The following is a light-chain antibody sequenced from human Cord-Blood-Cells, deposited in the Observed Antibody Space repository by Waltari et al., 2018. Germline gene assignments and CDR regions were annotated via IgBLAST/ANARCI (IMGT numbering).Light chain of an antibody. Sequence: QSALTQPASVSGSPGQSITISCTGTSSDVGSYNLVSWYQQHPGKAPKLMIYEGSKRPSGVSNRFSGSKSGNTASLTISGVQADEEADYYCCSYAGSSTLVVGGGTKLTVL. CDR3: CSYAGSSTLV. V-gene: IGLV2-23*01. J-gene: IGLJ3*02. CDR2: EGS. CDR1: SSDVGSYNL.